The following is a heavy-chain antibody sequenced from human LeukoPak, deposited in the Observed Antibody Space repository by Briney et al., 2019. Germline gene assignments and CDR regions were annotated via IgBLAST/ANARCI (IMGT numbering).Heavy chain of an antibody. CDR2: ITGTHYTT. V-gene: IGHV3-23*01. CDR1: GFTFSTFA. CDR3: TKDPNGDYVGAFDP. Sequence: GGSLRLSCAASGFTFSTFAMAWVRQAPGKGLEWVSSITGTHYTTYNTDSVKGRFTISRDNSKNTLYLQMNSLRADDTAVYYCTKDPNGDYVGAFDPWGQGTLVTVSS. J-gene: IGHJ5*02. D-gene: IGHD4-17*01.